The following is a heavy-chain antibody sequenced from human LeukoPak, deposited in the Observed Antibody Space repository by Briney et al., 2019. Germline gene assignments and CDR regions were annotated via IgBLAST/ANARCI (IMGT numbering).Heavy chain of an antibody. D-gene: IGHD3-10*01. CDR3: ARTTITLFRGVNTPHLIDY. J-gene: IGHJ4*02. Sequence: PGGSLRLSCAASGFTFSDYYMSWLRQAPGKGLEWVSYISSSGSTIYYADSVKGRFTISRDNAKTSLYLQMNSLRAEDTAVYYCARTTITLFRGVNTPHLIDYWGQGTLVTVSS. CDR1: GFTFSDYY. CDR2: ISSSGSTI. V-gene: IGHV3-11*01.